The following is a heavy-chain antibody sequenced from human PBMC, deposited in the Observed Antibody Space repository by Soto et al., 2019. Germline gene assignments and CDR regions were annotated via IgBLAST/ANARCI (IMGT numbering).Heavy chain of an antibody. CDR2: IFPGDSDT. CDR1: GYTFTSYR. J-gene: IGHJ5*02. D-gene: IGHD2-8*01. Sequence: GESLKISCVASGYTFTSYRIGWVRQMPGKGLEWMGIIFPGDSDTRYSPSFRGQVTISADKSISTAYLQWSSLEASDTAMYYCMRQLGVDADNWFHPWGQGTLVTVSS. V-gene: IGHV5-51*01. CDR3: MRQLGVDADNWFHP.